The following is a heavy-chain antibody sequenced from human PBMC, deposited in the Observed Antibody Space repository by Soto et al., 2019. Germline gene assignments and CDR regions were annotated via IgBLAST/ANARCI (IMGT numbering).Heavy chain of an antibody. J-gene: IGHJ5*02. Sequence: QITLKESGPTLVKPTQTLTLTCTFSGFSLKTGGAGVGWIRQPPGKALEWLAVIYWNEDKRYNPSLKTRLTITNDTSKNQVVLTMTNMDPVDTATYYCAHRGYGDYPRDNWFDPWGQGTLVIVSS. CDR2: IYWNEDK. CDR1: GFSLKTGGAG. D-gene: IGHD4-17*01. CDR3: AHRGYGDYPRDNWFDP. V-gene: IGHV2-5*01.